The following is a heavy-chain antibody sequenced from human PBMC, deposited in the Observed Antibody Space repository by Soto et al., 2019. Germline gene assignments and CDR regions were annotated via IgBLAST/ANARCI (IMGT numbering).Heavy chain of an antibody. J-gene: IGHJ6*03. CDR1: GGSVSSSSYY. CDR2: VYYSGST. V-gene: IGHV4-39*07. CDR3: ARGKKQLVDYYYYMDV. Sequence: SETLSLTCTVSGGSVSSSSYYWGWVRQPPGKGLEWIGSVYYSGSTYYNPSLESRVTISVDTSKNQFSLKLSSVTAADTAVYYCARGKKQLVDYYYYMDVWGKGTTVTVSS. D-gene: IGHD6-6*01.